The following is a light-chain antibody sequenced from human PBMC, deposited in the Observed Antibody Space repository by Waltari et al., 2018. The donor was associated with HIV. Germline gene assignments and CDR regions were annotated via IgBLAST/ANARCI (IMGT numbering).Light chain of an antibody. CDR2: WAS. V-gene: IGKV4-1*01. CDR3: QQYFQPPVT. CDR1: QNILYKSNSRNY. Sequence: DIVMTQSPESLVVSLVERATITCKSSQNILYKSNSRNYVAWYQKKLGQSPTLLIYWASTRQSGVPDRFSCSGSDTNFTLTINSLTAEDVGVYYCQQYFQPPVTFGAGTKV. J-gene: IGKJ3*01.